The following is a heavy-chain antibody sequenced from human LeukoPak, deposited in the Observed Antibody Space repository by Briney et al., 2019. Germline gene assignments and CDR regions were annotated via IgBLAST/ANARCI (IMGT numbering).Heavy chain of an antibody. CDR2: ISGSGGST. J-gene: IGHJ3*02. D-gene: IGHD3-22*01. CDR1: GFTFSSYA. V-gene: IGHV3-23*01. Sequence: GGSLRLSCAASGFTFSSYAMSWVRQAPGKGLEWVSAISGSGGSTYYADSVKSRFTISRDNSKNTLYLQMNSLRAEDTAVYYCAKLIVVVIANDAFDIWGQGTMVTVSS. CDR3: AKLIVVVIANDAFDI.